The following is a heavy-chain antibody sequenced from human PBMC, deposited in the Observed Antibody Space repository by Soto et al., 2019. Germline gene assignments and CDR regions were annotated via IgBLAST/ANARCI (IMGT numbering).Heavy chain of an antibody. V-gene: IGHV3-21*01. J-gene: IGHJ6*01. CDR3: ARDGYYDSGSGYSYCMEV. Sequence: VGSLRLSCASSGFTFSSYSMNCVRHSPGKWLEWVSSISSSSSYIYYADSVKGRFTISRDNAKNSLYLQMNSLRAEDTAVYYCARDGYYDSGSGYSYCMEVWGQATTVNVS. D-gene: IGHD3-10*01. CDR1: GFTFSSYS. CDR2: ISSSSSYI.